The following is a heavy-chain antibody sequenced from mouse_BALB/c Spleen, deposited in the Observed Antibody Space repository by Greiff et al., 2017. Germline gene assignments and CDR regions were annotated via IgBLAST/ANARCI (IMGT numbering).Heavy chain of an antibody. CDR2: IYPGSGST. V-gene: IGHV1S22*01. Sequence: LQQPGSELVRPGASVKLSCKASGYTFTSYWMHWVKQRPGQGLEWIGNIYPGSGSTNYDEKFKSKATLTVDTSSSTAYMQLSSLTSEDSAVYYCTRRGYDGYYDFDYWGQGTTLTVSS. CDR3: TRRGYDGYYDFDY. J-gene: IGHJ2*01. D-gene: IGHD2-3*01. CDR1: GYTFTSYW.